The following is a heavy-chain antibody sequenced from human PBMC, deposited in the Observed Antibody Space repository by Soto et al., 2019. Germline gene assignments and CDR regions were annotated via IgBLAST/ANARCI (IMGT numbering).Heavy chain of an antibody. J-gene: IGHJ4*02. CDR1: GFTFSGSA. CDR3: TRLMTTVTTL. D-gene: IGHD4-17*01. Sequence: GSLRLSCAASGFTFSGSAMHWVRQASGKGLEWVGRIRSKANSYATAYAASVKGRFTISRDDSRNTAYLQMNSLRTEDTAVYYCTRLMTTVTTLWGQGTLVTVSS. CDR2: IRSKANSYAT. V-gene: IGHV3-73*01.